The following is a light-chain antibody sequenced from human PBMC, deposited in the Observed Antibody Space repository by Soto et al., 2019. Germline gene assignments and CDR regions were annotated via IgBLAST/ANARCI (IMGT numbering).Light chain of an antibody. CDR3: SSYAVSKNLV. CDR2: EVN. V-gene: IGLV2-8*01. Sequence: QSALTQPPSASGSPGQSVTISCTGTSSDVGGYNSVSWYQQHPGKAPKLMIYEVNKRPSGVPDRFSASKSDSTASLTVSGLQAEAEANYYCSSYAVSKNLVFGGGTKVTVL. CDR1: SSDVGGYNS. J-gene: IGLJ2*01.